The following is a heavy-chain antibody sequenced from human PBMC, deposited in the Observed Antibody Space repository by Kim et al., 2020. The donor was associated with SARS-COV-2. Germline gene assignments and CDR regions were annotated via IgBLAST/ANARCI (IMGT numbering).Heavy chain of an antibody. Sequence: GATTAYAAPVKGRFTISNDNSRNMLYLQLNSLGPDDTAVYYCAHIWNRAYGGQGTLVTVSS. CDR3: AHIWNRAY. V-gene: IGHV3-23*01. D-gene: IGHD1-1*01. J-gene: IGHJ4*02. CDR2: GATT.